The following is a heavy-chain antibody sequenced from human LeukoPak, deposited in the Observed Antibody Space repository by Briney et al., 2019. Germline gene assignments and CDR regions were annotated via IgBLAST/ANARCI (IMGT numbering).Heavy chain of an antibody. CDR1: GFSFSKYA. Sequence: GGSLRLSCAASGFSFSKYAMSWVRQVPGKGLEWVSTLSGSGATSSYADSVQGRFSISRDNSNNTLYLQMSSLRAEDTALYYCAKDRIVLTVYAFDSWGQGTLVTVSS. CDR2: LSGSGATS. CDR3: AKDRIVLTVYAFDS. V-gene: IGHV3-23*01. J-gene: IGHJ4*02. D-gene: IGHD2-8*01.